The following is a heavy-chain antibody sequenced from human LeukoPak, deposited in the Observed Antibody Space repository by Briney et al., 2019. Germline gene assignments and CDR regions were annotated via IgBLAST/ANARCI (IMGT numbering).Heavy chain of an antibody. CDR2: ISSSGSTI. CDR1: GFTFSDYY. D-gene: IGHD3-10*01. J-gene: IGHJ4*02. CDR3: ARDSDITMVQGVTLDY. Sequence: GALRLSCAASGFTFSDYYMSWIRQAPGKGLEWVSYISSSGSTIYYADSVKGRFTISRDNAKNSLYLQMNSLRAEDTAVYYCARDSDITMVQGVTLDYWGQGTLVTVSS. V-gene: IGHV3-11*01.